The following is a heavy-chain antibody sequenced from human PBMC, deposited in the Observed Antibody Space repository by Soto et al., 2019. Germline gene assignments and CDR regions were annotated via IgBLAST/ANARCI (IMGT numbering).Heavy chain of an antibody. D-gene: IGHD6-19*01. V-gene: IGHV3-30-3*01. CDR2: ISYDGSNK. CDR1: GFTFSSYA. CDR3: ARAKVSCGRSGCHGLFDY. Sequence: GGSLRLSCAASGFTFSSYAMHWVRQAPGKGLEWVAVISYDGSNKYYADSVKGRFTISRDNSKNTLYLQMNSLRAEDTAVYYCARAKVSCGRSGCHGLFDYWGQGTLVTVSS. J-gene: IGHJ4*02.